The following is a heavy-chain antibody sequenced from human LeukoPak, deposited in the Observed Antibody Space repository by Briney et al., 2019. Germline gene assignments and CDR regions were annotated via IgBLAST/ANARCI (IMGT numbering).Heavy chain of an antibody. J-gene: IGHJ3*02. CDR3: ARLSMVRGVTAIRSAFDI. CDR1: GYTFTGYY. CDR2: INPNSGGT. Sequence: GASVKVSCKASGYTFTGYYMHWVRQAPGQGLEWMGWINPNSGGTNYAQKFQGRVTMTRDTSISTAYMELSRLRSDDTAVYYCARLSMVRGVTAIRSAFDIWGQGTMVTVSS. V-gene: IGHV1-2*02. D-gene: IGHD2-21*02.